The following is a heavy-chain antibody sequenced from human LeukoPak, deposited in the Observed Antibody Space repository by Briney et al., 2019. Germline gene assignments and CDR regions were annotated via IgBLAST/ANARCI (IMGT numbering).Heavy chain of an antibody. J-gene: IGHJ4*02. CDR1: GFIFRTSG. V-gene: IGHV3-23*01. D-gene: IGHD3-10*01. Sequence: GGTLRLSCVGSGFIFRTSGMSWVRHSPAKGLEWVSVISGSGGNIHYADSVKGRFSISRDNAKNSLYLQMNSLRAEDTAVYYCAKDYMRWFGENYFDYWGQGTLVTVSS. CDR3: AKDYMRWFGENYFDY. CDR2: ISGSGGNI.